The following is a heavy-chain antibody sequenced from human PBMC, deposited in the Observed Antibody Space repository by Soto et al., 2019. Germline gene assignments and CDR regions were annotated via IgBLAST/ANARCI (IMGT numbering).Heavy chain of an antibody. Sequence: ASVKVSCKASGYTFTSYGISWVRQAPGQGLEWMGWISAYNGNTNYAQKLQGRVTMTTDTSTSTAYMELRSLRSDDTAVYYCARYVRSRSLGRCNIDYWGKGTLVPVSS. CDR3: ARYVRSRSLGRCNIDY. D-gene: IGHD2-2*02. J-gene: IGHJ4*02. V-gene: IGHV1-18*01. CDR2: ISAYNGNT. CDR1: GYTFTSYG.